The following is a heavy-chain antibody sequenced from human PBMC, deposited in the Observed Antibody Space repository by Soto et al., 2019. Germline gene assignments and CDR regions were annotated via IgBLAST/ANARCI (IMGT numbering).Heavy chain of an antibody. J-gene: IGHJ6*02. CDR2: INHSGST. CDR3: ARLIVGATTEDYYYYGMDV. CDR1: GGSFSGYY. Sequence: SETLSLTYAVYGGSFSGYYWSWIRQPPGKGLEWIGEINHSGSTNYNPSLKSRVTISVDTSKNQFSLKLSSVTAADTAVYYCARLIVGATTEDYYYYGMDVWGHGTTVTVSS. V-gene: IGHV4-34*01. D-gene: IGHD1-26*01.